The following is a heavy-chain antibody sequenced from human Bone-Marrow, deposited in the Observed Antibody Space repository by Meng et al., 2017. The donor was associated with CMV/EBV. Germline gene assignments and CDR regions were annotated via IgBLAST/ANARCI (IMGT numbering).Heavy chain of an antibody. CDR2: IKQDGGTI. CDR3: ARIGYSSSSLDY. D-gene: IGHD6-13*01. CDR1: GFTFSSYG. J-gene: IGHJ4*02. V-gene: IGHV3-7*01. Sequence: GGSLRLSCAASGFTFSSYGMHWVRQAPGKGLEWVANIKQDGGTIYYVDSVKGRFTTSRDNAKNSLYLQMNSLRVEDTAVYYCARIGYSSSSLDYWGQGTLVTVYS.